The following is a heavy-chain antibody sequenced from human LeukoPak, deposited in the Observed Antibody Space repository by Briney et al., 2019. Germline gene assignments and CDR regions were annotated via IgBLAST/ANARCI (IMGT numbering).Heavy chain of an antibody. CDR1: GGFISSYY. CDR3: ARQGYDILTGYIDAFDI. V-gene: IGHV4-4*07. J-gene: IGHJ3*02. Sequence: SETLSLTCTVSGGFISSYYWSWLRQPAGKGLEWIGRIFSSGSTNYNPSLKSRVTISIDTSKNQFSLKLRSVTAADTAIYYCARQGYDILTGYIDAFDIWGQGTMVTVSS. D-gene: IGHD3-9*01. CDR2: IFSSGST.